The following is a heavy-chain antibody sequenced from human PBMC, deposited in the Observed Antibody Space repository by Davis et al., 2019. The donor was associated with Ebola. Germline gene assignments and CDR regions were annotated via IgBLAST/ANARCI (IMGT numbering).Heavy chain of an antibody. D-gene: IGHD2-2*01. CDR3: ARGGVPAATFDY. Sequence: PSETLSLTFTVSGGSISSYYWSWIRQPPGKGLEWIGYIYYSGSTNYNPSLKSRVTISVDTSKNQFSLKLSSVTAADTAVYYCARGGVPAATFDYWGQGTLVTVSS. CDR1: GGSISSYY. CDR2: IYYSGST. V-gene: IGHV4-59*01. J-gene: IGHJ4*02.